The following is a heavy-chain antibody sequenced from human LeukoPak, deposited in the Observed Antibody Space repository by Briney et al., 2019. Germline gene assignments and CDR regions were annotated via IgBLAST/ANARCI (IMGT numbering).Heavy chain of an antibody. V-gene: IGHV1-8*01. CDR2: MNPSDQT. CDR1: GYTSTRPD. J-gene: IGHJ3*02. CDR3: ARYTIADGFDM. D-gene: IGHD5-24*01. Sequence: ASVKVSCKAAGYTSTRPDINWVRQATGKGLEWLGWMNPSDQTGYSQNFQGRLAFTRDISRNTAYMELSSLTPDDTAVYFCARYTIADGFDMWGQGTMVTVSS.